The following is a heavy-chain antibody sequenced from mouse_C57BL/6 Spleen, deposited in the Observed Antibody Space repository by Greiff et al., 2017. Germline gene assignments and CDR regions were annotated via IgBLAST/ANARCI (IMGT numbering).Heavy chain of an antibody. Sequence: QVQLQQSGAELVKPGASVKLSCKASGYTFTEYTIHWVKQRSGQGLEWIGWFYPGSGSIKYNEKFKDKATLTADKSSSTVYMELSRLTSEDSAVYFCARHEEGYDYGDYYFDYWGQGTTLTVSS. V-gene: IGHV1-62-2*01. CDR3: ARHEEGYDYGDYYFDY. CDR1: GYTFTEYT. D-gene: IGHD2-4*01. CDR2: FYPGSGSI. J-gene: IGHJ2*01.